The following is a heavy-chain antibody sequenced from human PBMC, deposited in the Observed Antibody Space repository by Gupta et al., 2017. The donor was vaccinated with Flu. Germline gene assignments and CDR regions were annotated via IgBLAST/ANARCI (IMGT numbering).Heavy chain of an antibody. D-gene: IGHD2-15*01. Sequence: QLQLQESGPGLEKPSETLSLTCTVSGGSISSSSYYWGWLRQPPGKGLEWIGSIYYSGSTYYNPSLKSRVTISVDTSKNQFSLKLSSVTAADTAVYYCARNLKTGYCSGGSCYRYNWFDPWGQGTLVTVSS. CDR1: GGSISSSSYY. CDR2: IYYSGST. J-gene: IGHJ5*02. V-gene: IGHV4-39*01. CDR3: ARNLKTGYCSGGSCYRYNWFDP.